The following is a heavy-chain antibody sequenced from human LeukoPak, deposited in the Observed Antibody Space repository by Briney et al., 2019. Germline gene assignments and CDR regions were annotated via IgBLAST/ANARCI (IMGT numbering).Heavy chain of an antibody. CDR3: ATSVGYDSSGSPYFDY. D-gene: IGHD3-22*01. V-gene: IGHV3-30*03. CDR2: ISYDGSNK. J-gene: IGHJ4*02. CDR1: GFTFSSYS. Sequence: PGGSLRLSCAASGFTFSSYSMNWVRQAPGKGLEWVAVISYDGSNKYYADSVKGRFTISRDNSKNTLDLQMNSLRAEDTAVYYCATSVGYDSSGSPYFDYWGQGTLVTVSS.